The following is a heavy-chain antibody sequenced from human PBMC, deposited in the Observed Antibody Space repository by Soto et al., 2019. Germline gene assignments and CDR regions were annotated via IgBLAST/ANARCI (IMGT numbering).Heavy chain of an antibody. J-gene: IGHJ4*02. Sequence: QVQLQESGPGLVEPSQTLSLTCTVSGGSISSGDYCWSWIRQTPGKGLEWIGHIYNRGSTYSNPSLKSRVTISVDTSKNQFSLKLSSVTAADTAVYYCAGGPSGDKVDYWGQGTLVTVSS. D-gene: IGHD1-26*01. CDR1: GGSISSGDYC. CDR2: IYNRGST. CDR3: AGGPSGDKVDY. V-gene: IGHV4-30-4*01.